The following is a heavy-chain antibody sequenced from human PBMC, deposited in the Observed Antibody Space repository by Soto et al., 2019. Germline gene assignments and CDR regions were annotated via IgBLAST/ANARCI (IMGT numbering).Heavy chain of an antibody. Sequence: QVQLVESGGGVVQPGRSLRLSCAASGFTFSSYGMHWVRQAPGKGLEWVAVISYDGSNKYYADSVKGRFTISRDNSKKPWYLKRTTWGAGATAVYSWAKGGPRVRGPWGYFDYWGQGTLVTVSS. J-gene: IGHJ4*02. CDR2: ISYDGSNK. CDR3: AKGGPRVRGPWGYFDY. D-gene: IGHD3-10*01. CDR1: GFTFSSYG. V-gene: IGHV3-30*18.